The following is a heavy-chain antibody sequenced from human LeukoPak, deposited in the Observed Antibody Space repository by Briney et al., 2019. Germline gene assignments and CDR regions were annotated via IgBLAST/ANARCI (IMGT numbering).Heavy chain of an antibody. CDR3: ARYCSGGSCYLGYYYYHMDV. CDR1: GFTFSSYA. CDR2: VSGRGGST. V-gene: IGHV3-23*01. D-gene: IGHD2-15*01. J-gene: IGHJ6*04. Sequence: GGSLRLSCAASGFTFSSYAMSWVRQAPGRGLEWVAAVSGRGGSTYYAGSVKGRFTIPRDHSKNPLYLQMNSLRAEHTAVYSCARYCSGGSCYLGYYYYHMDVWRKGPTVTISS.